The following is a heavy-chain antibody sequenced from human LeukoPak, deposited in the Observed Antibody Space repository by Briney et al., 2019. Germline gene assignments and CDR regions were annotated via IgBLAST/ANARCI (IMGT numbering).Heavy chain of an antibody. CDR3: ATSGYSSSWYFG. Sequence: PGGSLRLSCAASGFTFSSYTMNWVRQAPGKGLEWVSSISSSSTYICYADSVKGRFTISRDNAKNSLYLQMNSLRAEDTAVYYCATSGYSSSWYFGWGQGTLVTVSS. CDR1: GFTFSSYT. J-gene: IGHJ4*02. V-gene: IGHV3-21*01. D-gene: IGHD6-13*01. CDR2: ISSSSTYI.